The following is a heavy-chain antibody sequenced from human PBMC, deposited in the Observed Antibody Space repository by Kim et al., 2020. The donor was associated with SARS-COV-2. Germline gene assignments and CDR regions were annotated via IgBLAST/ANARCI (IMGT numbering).Heavy chain of an antibody. V-gene: IGHV3-30*18. D-gene: IGHD3-16*01. Sequence: GGSLRLSCVVSGINFQKYGMHWVRQAPGKGLEWVALISHDGSNKFYADSVKGRFTLSRDNSKNTLYLQMNSLRAEDTAVYYCAKIHLGDLDTTNPYAHDYWDQGTLVTVSS. CDR2: ISHDGSNK. J-gene: IGHJ4*02. CDR1: GINFQKYG. CDR3: AKIHLGDLDTTNPYAHDY.